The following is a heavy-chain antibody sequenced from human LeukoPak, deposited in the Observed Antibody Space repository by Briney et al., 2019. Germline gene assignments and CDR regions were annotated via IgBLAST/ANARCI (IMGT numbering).Heavy chain of an antibody. CDR2: ISSSSSTI. D-gene: IGHD3-3*01. CDR3: ARDPGGFLEWLPDWFDP. CDR1: GFTFTSYS. V-gene: IGHV3-48*02. J-gene: IGHJ5*02. Sequence: PGGSLRLSCAASGFTFTSYSMNWVRQAPGKGLEWISYISSSSSTIYYAHSVKGRFTISRDNAKNSLYLQMNSLRDEDTAVYYCARDPGGFLEWLPDWFDPWGQGTLVTVSS.